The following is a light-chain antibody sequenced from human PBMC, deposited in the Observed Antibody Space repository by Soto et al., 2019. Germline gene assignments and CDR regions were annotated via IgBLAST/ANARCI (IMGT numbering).Light chain of an antibody. Sequence: DIVLTQSPGTLSRSPVERASLSGRDSHSPPXNDLGWCKRQPGEAPRLLXDGASLKATGSPDRLIGSGSGEDFTLTISRMEPEDFAVYYCQQYGDSTLTFGQGTKVEIK. CDR2: GAS. CDR3: QQYGDSTLT. V-gene: IGKV3-20*01. CDR1: HSPPXND. J-gene: IGKJ1*01.